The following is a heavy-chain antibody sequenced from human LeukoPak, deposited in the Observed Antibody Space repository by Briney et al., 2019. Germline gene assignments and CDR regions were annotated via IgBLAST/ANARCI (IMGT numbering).Heavy chain of an antibody. CDR2: ISGSGYIT. D-gene: IGHD3-9*01. Sequence: GGSLRLSCAASGFTFSNYGMVRVRQAPGKGLEWVSAISGSGYITYYADSVKGRFTISRDNSKNTLYLQMNSLRAEDTAVYYCARSRLVTDYYFDFWGQGTLVTVSS. CDR1: GFTFSNYG. J-gene: IGHJ4*02. CDR3: ARSRLVTDYYFDF. V-gene: IGHV3-23*01.